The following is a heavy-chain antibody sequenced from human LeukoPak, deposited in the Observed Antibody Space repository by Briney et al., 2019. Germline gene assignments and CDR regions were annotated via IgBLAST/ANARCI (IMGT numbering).Heavy chain of an antibody. CDR1: GFTFSSYA. CDR2: ISVSDGST. Sequence: GGSLRLSCAASGFTFSSYAMSWVRQAPGKGLEWVSVISVSDGSTYYADSVKGRFTISRDSSKNTLYLQMNSLRAEDTAVYHCAKDRVGYYDRGGSWAAFDIWGQGTMVTVSS. D-gene: IGHD3-22*01. J-gene: IGHJ3*02. V-gene: IGHV3-23*01. CDR3: AKDRVGYYDRGGSWAAFDI.